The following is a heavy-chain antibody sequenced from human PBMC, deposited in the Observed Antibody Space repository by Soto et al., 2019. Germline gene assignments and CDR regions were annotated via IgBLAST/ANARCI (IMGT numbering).Heavy chain of an antibody. CDR1: GGNFSTYA. Sequence: SVMVSCKASGGNFSTYASSWARQAPGQGLEWLGELIPTIGTANQAQKFQGRVTITAAKSTSTAYMELSSLRSEDTAVYYCAIDGRNGSYNRPDYWGQ. V-gene: IGHV1-69*06. CDR3: AIDGRNGSYNRPDY. CDR2: LIPTIGTA. D-gene: IGHD1-26*01. J-gene: IGHJ4*01.